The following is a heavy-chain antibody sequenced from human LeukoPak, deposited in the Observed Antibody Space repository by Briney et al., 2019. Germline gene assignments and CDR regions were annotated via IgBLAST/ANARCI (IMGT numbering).Heavy chain of an antibody. CDR1: GFTFSSYG. Sequence: GGSLRLSCAASGFTFSSYGIHWVRQAPGKGLEWVAVIWYDGSNKYYADSVKGRFTISRDNSKNTLYLQMNSLRAEDTAVYYCARGIAVSYCGGDCYSFYFDYWGQGTLVTVSS. CDR2: IWYDGSNK. D-gene: IGHD2-21*02. V-gene: IGHV3-33*01. J-gene: IGHJ4*02. CDR3: ARGIAVSYCGGDCYSFYFDY.